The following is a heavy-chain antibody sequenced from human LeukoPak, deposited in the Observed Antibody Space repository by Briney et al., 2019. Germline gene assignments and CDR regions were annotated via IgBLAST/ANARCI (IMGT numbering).Heavy chain of an antibody. J-gene: IGHJ4*02. CDR2: IKQDGGEK. D-gene: IGHD3-9*01. Sequence: GGSLRLSCAASGFTFSDYWMKWVRQAPGKGLEWVANIKQDGGEKFYVDSVKGRFTVSRDNTKTSLYLQMSSLRAEDTAVYFCARDRIYYDISTGYVPLDYWGLGTLVTVSS. CDR3: ARDRIYYDISTGYVPLDY. CDR1: GFTFSDYW. V-gene: IGHV3-7*01.